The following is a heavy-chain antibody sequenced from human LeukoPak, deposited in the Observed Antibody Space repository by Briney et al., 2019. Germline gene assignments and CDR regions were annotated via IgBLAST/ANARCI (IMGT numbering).Heavy chain of an antibody. D-gene: IGHD5-18*01. J-gene: IGHJ4*02. CDR2: ISSSGSTT. CDR3: ARFVDTAMADEGLLDY. V-gene: IGHV3-11*01. Sequence: GGSLRLSCAASGFTFSDYYMSWIRQAPGEGLEWGSYISSSGSTTYYADSVKGRFTISRDNAKNSLYMQMNSLRAEDTAVYYCARFVDTAMADEGLLDYWGQGTLVTVSS. CDR1: GFTFSDYY.